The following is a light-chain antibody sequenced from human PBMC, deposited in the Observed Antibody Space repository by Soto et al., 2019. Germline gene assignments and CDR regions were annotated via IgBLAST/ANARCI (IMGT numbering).Light chain of an antibody. CDR3: MQGTHWPWT. Sequence: DVVMTQSPLSLPVTLGPPASISCRYSQGLVYVTGDIFLNWFHQSPGQTPRRLIYKVSNRDSGVTDRLSGSESGTDFTLKINRVEAEDIGVYYCMQGTHWPWTCGQGPEVEF. CDR2: KVS. J-gene: IGKJ1*01. V-gene: IGKV2-30*01. CDR1: QGLVYVTGDIF.